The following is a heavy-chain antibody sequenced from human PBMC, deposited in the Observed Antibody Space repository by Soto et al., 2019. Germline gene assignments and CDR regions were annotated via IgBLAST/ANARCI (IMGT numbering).Heavy chain of an antibody. V-gene: IGHV4-34*01. D-gene: IGHD4-17*01. Sequence: ETLSLSCALDGGYLSGYYWSWIRQPPGKGLEWIGEINHSGSTNYNPSLKSRVTISVDTSKNQFSLKLSSVTAADTAVYYCARGGGDYGDWGGGIYYYYGMDVWGQGTTVTVSS. CDR2: INHSGST. CDR1: GGYLSGYY. J-gene: IGHJ6*02. CDR3: ARGGGDYGDWGGGIYYYYGMDV.